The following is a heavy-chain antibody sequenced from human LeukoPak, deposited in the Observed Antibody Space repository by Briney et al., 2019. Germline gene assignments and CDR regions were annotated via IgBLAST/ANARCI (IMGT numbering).Heavy chain of an antibody. CDR3: AGWVWTVSRVEYFEN. V-gene: IGHV4-59*01. CDR1: GVSMSSYY. Sequence: PSETLSLTCTVSGVSMSSYYWSWVRQPPGKGLEWIGNIHHSGSTNYHSSLKSRVTMSIDTSKNLFSLNLSSVTAADTAVYYCAGWVWTVSRVEYFENWGQGTPVSVSS. CDR2: IHHSGST. D-gene: IGHD3/OR15-3a*01. J-gene: IGHJ1*01.